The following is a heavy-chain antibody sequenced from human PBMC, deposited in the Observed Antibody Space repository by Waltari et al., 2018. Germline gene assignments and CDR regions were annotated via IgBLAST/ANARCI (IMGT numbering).Heavy chain of an antibody. D-gene: IGHD2-21*02. CDR2: IYYTGST. CDR1: GGSISGSY. CDR3: ARGGGGAWEWFDP. Sequence: QVQLQESGPSLLKPSETLSLICTVSGGSISGSYWSWVRQPPGKGLDWIGYIYYTGSTNFNPSLKSRVTMSVDTSKNQFSLKLSSVSAADTAFYYGARGGGGAWEWFDPWGQGTLVTVSS. J-gene: IGHJ5*02. V-gene: IGHV4-59*01.